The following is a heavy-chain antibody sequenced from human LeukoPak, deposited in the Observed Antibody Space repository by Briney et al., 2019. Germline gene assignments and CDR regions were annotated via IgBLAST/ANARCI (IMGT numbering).Heavy chain of an antibody. Sequence: SETLSLTCTVSGGSICSTTYYWGWIRQPPGKGLEWIGSIYYRGSTYYSPSLKSRVTISVNTSKKQFSLKLSSVTAADTAVYYCARVSSGYDLWAYYFDYWGQGTLVTVSS. V-gene: IGHV4-39*07. CDR3: ARVSSGYDLWAYYFDY. D-gene: IGHD5-12*01. J-gene: IGHJ4*02. CDR1: GGSICSTTYY. CDR2: IYYRGST.